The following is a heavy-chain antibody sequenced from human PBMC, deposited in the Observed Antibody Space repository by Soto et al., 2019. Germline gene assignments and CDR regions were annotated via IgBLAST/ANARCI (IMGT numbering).Heavy chain of an antibody. CDR2: MNPNSGNT. Sequence: XSVKVSCKSSGYTFTSYDINWVRQATGQGLEWMGWMNPNSGNTGYAQKFQGRVTMTRNTSISTAYMELSSLRSEDTAVYYCARGRKEGHLLGFYYYYYMDVWGKGTTVTGSS. CDR1: GYTFTSYD. D-gene: IGHD2-2*01. J-gene: IGHJ6*03. V-gene: IGHV1-8*01. CDR3: ARGRKEGHLLGFYYYYYMDV.